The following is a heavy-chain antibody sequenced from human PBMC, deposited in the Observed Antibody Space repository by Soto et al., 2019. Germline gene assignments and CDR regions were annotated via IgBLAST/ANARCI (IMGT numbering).Heavy chain of an antibody. D-gene: IGHD6-13*01. V-gene: IGHV3-53*01. Sequence: PGGSLRLSCAASGFTVSSNYMSWVRQAPGKGLEWVSVIYSGGSTYYADSVKGRFTISRDNSKNTLYLQMNSLRAEDTAVYYCARGARAGTRVVDYWGQGTLVTVSS. CDR1: GFTVSSNY. J-gene: IGHJ4*02. CDR2: IYSGGST. CDR3: ARGARAGTRVVDY.